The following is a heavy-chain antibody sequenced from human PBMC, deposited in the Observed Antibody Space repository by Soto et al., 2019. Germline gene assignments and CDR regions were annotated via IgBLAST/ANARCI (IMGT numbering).Heavy chain of an antibody. CDR3: AKDYSSSWYPTYFDY. J-gene: IGHJ4*02. CDR2: ISGSGGST. Sequence: GSLRLSCAASGFTFISYAIILFRHAAFKGLEWVSAISGSGGSTYYADSVKGRFTISRDNSKNTLYLQMNSLRAEDTAVYYCAKDYSSSWYPTYFDYWGQGTLVTVSS. V-gene: IGHV3-23*01. D-gene: IGHD6-13*01. CDR1: GFTFISYA.